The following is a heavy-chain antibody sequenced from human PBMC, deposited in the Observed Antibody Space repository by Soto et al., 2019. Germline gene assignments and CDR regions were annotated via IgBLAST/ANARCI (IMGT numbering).Heavy chain of an antibody. D-gene: IGHD1-26*01. CDR1: GFTFSSYA. CDR2: ISYDGSNK. CDR3: AKEASKIVDFNDGIDV. V-gene: IGHV3-30-3*01. J-gene: IGHJ3*01. Sequence: GGSLRLSCAASGFTFSSYAMHWVRQAPGKGLEWVAVISYDGSNKYYADSVKGRFTISRDNSKNTLYLQMDSLRAEDTGIYYCAKEASKIVDFNDGIDVWGQGIMVTVSS.